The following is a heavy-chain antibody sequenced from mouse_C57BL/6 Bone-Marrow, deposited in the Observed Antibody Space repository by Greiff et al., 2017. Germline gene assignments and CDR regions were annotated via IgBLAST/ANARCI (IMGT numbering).Heavy chain of an antibody. Sequence: EVKLVESGGGLVKPGGSLKLSCAASGFTFSSYAMSWVRQTPEKRLEWVATISDGGSYTYYPDNVKGRFTISRDNAKNNLYLQMSHLKSEDTAMYYFSIDRNCPFAYWGQGTLVTVSA. CDR3: SIDRNCPFAY. CDR2: ISDGGSYT. CDR1: GFTFSSYA. V-gene: IGHV5-4*01. J-gene: IGHJ3*01. D-gene: IGHD4-1*01.